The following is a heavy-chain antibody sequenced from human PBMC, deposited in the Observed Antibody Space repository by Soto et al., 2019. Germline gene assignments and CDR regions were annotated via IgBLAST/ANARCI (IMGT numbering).Heavy chain of an antibody. CDR1: GGSISSGDYY. CDR3: TRVHVMVVAGSTFDY. Sequence: PSKTLSLTCTVSGGSISSGDYYWSWIRQPPGKGLEWIGYIYYSGSTYYNPSLKSRVTISVDTSKNQFSLKLSSVTAADTAVYYCTRVHVMVVAGSTFDYWGHGTLVTVSS. J-gene: IGHJ4*01. V-gene: IGHV4-30-4*01. CDR2: IYYSGST. D-gene: IGHD6-19*01.